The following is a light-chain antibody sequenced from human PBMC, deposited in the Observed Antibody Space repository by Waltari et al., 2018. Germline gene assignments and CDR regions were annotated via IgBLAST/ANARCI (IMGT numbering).Light chain of an antibody. J-gene: IGLJ3*02. V-gene: IGLV1-47*01. CDR1: SSPTGSNY. CDR2: RND. Sequence: QSVLTQPPSASGTPGQRVPISCSGSSSPTGSNYVYWYQHLPGTAPKLLIYRNDQRPSGVPDRFSGSKSGTSASLAISELRSEDEADYYCVAWDDSLSATVFGGGTKLTVL. CDR3: VAWDDSLSATV.